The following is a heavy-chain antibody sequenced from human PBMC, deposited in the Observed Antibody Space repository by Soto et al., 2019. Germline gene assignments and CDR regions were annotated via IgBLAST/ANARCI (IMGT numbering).Heavy chain of an antibody. V-gene: IGHV3-21*06. J-gene: IGHJ4*02. Sequence: PGGSLRLSCAASGFTYTRYSMNWVRQAPGKGLEWVSSISSTANYIYYGDSMKGRFTISRDNAKNSLYLEMNSLRAEDTAVYYCARESEDLTSNFDYWGQGTLVTVSS. CDR3: ARESEDLTSNFDY. CDR1: GFTYTRYS. CDR2: ISSTANYI.